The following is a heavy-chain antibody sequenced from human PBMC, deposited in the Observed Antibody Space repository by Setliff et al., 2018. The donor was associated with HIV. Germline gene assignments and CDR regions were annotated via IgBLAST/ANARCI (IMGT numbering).Heavy chain of an antibody. Sequence: SVKVSCKASGGTFSTYAVSWVRQAPGQGLEWMGRIVPKLGITNYAQKFQTRVTFSADDFRTTAYMEMTTLRSEDTAVYYCARLIGDDFWSGHSNWFDPWGQGTLVTVSS. CDR2: IVPKLGIT. D-gene: IGHD3-3*01. CDR1: GGTFSTYA. V-gene: IGHV1-69*04. J-gene: IGHJ5*02. CDR3: ARLIGDDFWSGHSNWFDP.